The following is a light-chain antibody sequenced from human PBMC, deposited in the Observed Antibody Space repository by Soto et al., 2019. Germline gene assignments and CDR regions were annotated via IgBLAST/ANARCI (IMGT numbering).Light chain of an antibody. CDR1: SSDVGGYNY. J-gene: IGLJ2*01. CDR2: EVS. V-gene: IGLV2-8*01. Sequence: QSVLTQPPSASGSPGQSVTISCTGSSSDVGGYNYVSWYQQHPGKAPKLMIYEVSKRPSGVPDRLSGSKSGNTALLTVSGLQAEDEADYYCSSYGGSNTELFGGGTKLTVL. CDR3: SSYGGSNTEL.